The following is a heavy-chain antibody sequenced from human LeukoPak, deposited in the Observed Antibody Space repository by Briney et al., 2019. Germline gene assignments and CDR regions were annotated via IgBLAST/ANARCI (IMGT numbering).Heavy chain of an antibody. J-gene: IGHJ4*02. D-gene: IGHD3-9*01. CDR1: GFIFRNYA. CDR3: VKWGDYDILTSYYVSDF. CDR2: ITGSGDTT. Sequence: GGSLRLSCAASGFIFRNYAMSWVRQAPGKGLEWVSAITGSGDTTYYADSVKGRFTISRDNSKNTLYVEMNTLRAGDTAVYYCVKWGDYDILTSYYVSDFWGQGTLVTVSS. V-gene: IGHV3-23*01.